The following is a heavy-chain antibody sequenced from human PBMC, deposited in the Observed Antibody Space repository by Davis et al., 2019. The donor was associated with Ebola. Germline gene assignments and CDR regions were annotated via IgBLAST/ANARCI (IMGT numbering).Heavy chain of an antibody. V-gene: IGHV1-58*02. J-gene: IGHJ4*02. D-gene: IGHD1-14*01. CDR2: IVVGSGST. Sequence: SVKVSCKTSVFSFLRSGMQWVRQARGQRLEWIGGIVVGSGSTSYTQKFRERLTMTRDMSTSTAYMELSSLRFEDTAMYYCAASAGTVGKFDFWGQGTLVTVTS. CDR3: AASAGTVGKFDF. CDR1: VFSFLRSG.